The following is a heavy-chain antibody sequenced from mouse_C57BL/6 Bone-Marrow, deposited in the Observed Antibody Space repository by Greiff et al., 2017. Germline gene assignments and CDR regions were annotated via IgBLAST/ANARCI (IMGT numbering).Heavy chain of an antibody. CDR1: GYAFRSYW. D-gene: IGHD4-1*01. V-gene: IGHV1-80*01. CDR2: IYPGDGDT. J-gene: IGHJ2*01. Sequence: VKLQESGAELVQPGASVKISCNASGYAFRSYWMNWVKQRPGKGLEWIGQIYPGDGDTNYNGKFKGKATLTADKSSSTAYMQLSSLTSEDSGVDVCALPGSFDYWRQGATLPVSS. CDR3: ALPGSFDY.